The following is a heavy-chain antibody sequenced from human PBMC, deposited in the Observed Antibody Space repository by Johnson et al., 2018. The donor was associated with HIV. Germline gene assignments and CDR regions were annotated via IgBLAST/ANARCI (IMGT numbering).Heavy chain of an antibody. CDR1: GFSFSPYA. J-gene: IGHJ3*02. CDR2: INSDGSDT. Sequence: VQLVEFGGGVVQPGRSLRLSCAASGFSFSPYALHWVRQTPGKGLVWVSGINSDGSDTRYADSVKGRFTISRDNAKTTLYLQMNSLRAEDTAVYYCAREVNAFDIWGQGTVVTVSS. V-gene: IGHV3-74*01. D-gene: IGHD3-22*01. CDR3: AREVNAFDI.